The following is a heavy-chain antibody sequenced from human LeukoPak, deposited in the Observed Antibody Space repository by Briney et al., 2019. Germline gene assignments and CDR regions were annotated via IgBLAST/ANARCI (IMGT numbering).Heavy chain of an antibody. V-gene: IGHV4-34*01. CDR2: INHSGST. CDR1: GGSFNDYY. Sequence: SETLSLTCTVYGGSFNDYYWSWIRQPPGKGLEWIGEINHSGSTNYNPSLKSRVTISVDTSKNQFSLKLSSVTAADTAVYYCARGYCSSTSCRSLWFDPWGQGTLVTVSS. J-gene: IGHJ5*02. D-gene: IGHD2-2*01. CDR3: ARGYCSSTSCRSLWFDP.